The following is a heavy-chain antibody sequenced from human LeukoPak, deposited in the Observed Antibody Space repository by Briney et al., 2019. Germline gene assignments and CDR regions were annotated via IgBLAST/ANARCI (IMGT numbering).Heavy chain of an antibody. Sequence: GGSLRLSCAASGFTFSSYAMSWVRQAPGKGLEWVSAISGSGGSTYYADSVKGRFTISRDNSKNTLYLQMNSLRAEDTAVYYCARGPLVGTTNYYYMDVWGKGTTVTVSS. CDR3: ARGPLVGTTNYYYMDV. V-gene: IGHV3-23*01. J-gene: IGHJ6*03. D-gene: IGHD1-26*01. CDR2: ISGSGGST. CDR1: GFTFSSYA.